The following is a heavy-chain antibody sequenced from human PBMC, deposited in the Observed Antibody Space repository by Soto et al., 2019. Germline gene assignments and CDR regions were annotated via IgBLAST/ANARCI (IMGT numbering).Heavy chain of an antibody. Sequence: QVQLVESGGGVVQPGRSLRLSCAASGLTFSNSGMHWVRQAPGKGLEWVAVISFDGNTQFYADSVKGRFSISRDNSKNTLYLDMNSLRADDAAVYYCTGQIASGHWGQGTLVTVSS. CDR3: TGQIASGH. D-gene: IGHD2-8*02. J-gene: IGHJ4*02. V-gene: IGHV3-30*03. CDR2: ISFDGNTQ. CDR1: GLTFSNSG.